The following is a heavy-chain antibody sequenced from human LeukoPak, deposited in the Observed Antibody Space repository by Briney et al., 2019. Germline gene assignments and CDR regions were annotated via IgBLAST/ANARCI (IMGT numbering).Heavy chain of an antibody. CDR1: GYTFTSYG. Sequence: ASVKVSCKASGYTFTSYGISWVRQAPGQGLEWMGWISAYNGNTNYAQKLQGRVTMTTDTSTSTVYMELSSLRSEDTAVYYCARNYYDSSGYYRVWFDPWGQGTLVTVSS. CDR2: ISAYNGNT. J-gene: IGHJ5*02. CDR3: ARNYYDSSGYYRVWFDP. V-gene: IGHV1-18*01. D-gene: IGHD3-22*01.